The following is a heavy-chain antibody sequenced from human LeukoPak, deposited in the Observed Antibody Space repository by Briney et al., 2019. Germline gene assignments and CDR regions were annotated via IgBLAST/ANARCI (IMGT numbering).Heavy chain of an antibody. J-gene: IGHJ4*02. Sequence: SETLSLTCAVYGGSFSGYYWSWIRQPPGKGLEWIGEINHSGSTNYNPSLKSRVTISVDTSKNQFSLKLGSVTAADTAVYYCAGLVSSSWYRALDCWDQGTLVTVSS. CDR3: AGLVSSSWYRALDC. D-gene: IGHD6-13*01. CDR2: INHSGST. V-gene: IGHV4-34*01. CDR1: GGSFSGYY.